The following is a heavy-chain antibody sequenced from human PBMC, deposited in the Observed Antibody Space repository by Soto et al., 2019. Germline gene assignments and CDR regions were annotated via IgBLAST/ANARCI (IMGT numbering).Heavy chain of an antibody. CDR3: ARDLAAVPRAFDY. J-gene: IGHJ4*02. V-gene: IGHV4-59*01. D-gene: IGHD6-13*01. CDR2: VYYTGTT. Sequence: SETLSLTCTVSGGSISSYFYIWVRQPPGKGLEWIGSVYYTGTTDYNPSLKSRATISVDTSKTQFSLNLRSVTAADTAVYYCARDLAAVPRAFDYWGRGTLVTVSS. CDR1: GGSISSYF.